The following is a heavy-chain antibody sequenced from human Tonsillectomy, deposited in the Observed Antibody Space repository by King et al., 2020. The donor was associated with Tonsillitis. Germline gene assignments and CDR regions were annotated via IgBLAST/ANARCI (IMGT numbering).Heavy chain of an antibody. D-gene: IGHD3-10*01. CDR3: ARPLLGGSGSYGTLIN. J-gene: IGHJ4*02. V-gene: IGHV3-33*05. Sequence: VQLVESGGGVVQPGRSLRLSCAASGFTFSSYGMHWVRQAPGKGLEWVADISYDGSNKYYADSVKGRFTISRDNSKNTLYLQMNSLRAEDTAVYYCARPLLGGSGSYGTLINWGQGTLVTVSS. CDR1: GFTFSSYG. CDR2: ISYDGSNK.